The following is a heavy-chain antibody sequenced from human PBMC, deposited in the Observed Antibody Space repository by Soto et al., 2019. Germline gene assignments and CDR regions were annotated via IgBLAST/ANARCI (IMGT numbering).Heavy chain of an antibody. D-gene: IGHD3-10*01. CDR1: GGSISGYY. V-gene: IGHV4-59*08. CDR3: ARRGSSWFDP. J-gene: IGHJ5*02. CDR2: VYYSGST. Sequence: PSETLSLTCTVSGGSISGYYWSWIRQSPGKGLEWIGHVYYSGSTNYNPSLKSRVTISVDTSKNQFSLKLSSVTAADTAVYYCARRGSSWFDPWGQGTLVTVSS.